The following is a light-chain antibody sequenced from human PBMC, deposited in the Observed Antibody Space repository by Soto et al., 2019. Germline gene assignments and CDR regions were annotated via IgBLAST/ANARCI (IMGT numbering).Light chain of an antibody. Sequence: EIVLTQSPATLSLSPGERATLSCRASQSVTRYLAWYQQKPGQAPRLVIYDTSHRASGIPPRFSGSGSGTDFTLTLSSLKPEDFAVYFCQQRSTAPLTFGGGTKVEI. V-gene: IGKV3-11*01. J-gene: IGKJ4*01. CDR2: DTS. CDR1: QSVTRY. CDR3: QQRSTAPLT.